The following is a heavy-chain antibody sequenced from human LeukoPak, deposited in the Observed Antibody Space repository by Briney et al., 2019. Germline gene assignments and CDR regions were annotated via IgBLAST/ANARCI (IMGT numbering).Heavy chain of an antibody. CDR3: ARVPHDYGDYVSSHYGMDV. V-gene: IGHV1-69*04. Sequence: SVKVSCKASGGTFSSYAISWVRQAPGQGLEWMGRIIPIFGIANYAQKFQGRATITADKSTSTAYMELSSLRSEDTAVYYCARVPHDYGDYVSSHYGMDVWGQGTTVTVSS. D-gene: IGHD4-17*01. CDR1: GGTFSSYA. CDR2: IIPIFGIA. J-gene: IGHJ6*02.